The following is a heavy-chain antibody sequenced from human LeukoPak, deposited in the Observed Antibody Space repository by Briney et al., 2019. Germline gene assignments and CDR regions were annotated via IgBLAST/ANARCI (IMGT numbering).Heavy chain of an antibody. CDR2: ITLYNGNT. CDR1: GYTFTCCS. Sequence: ASVKVSCKASGYTFTCCSLHWLQQAPGQGLERMRWITLYNGNTNYAKKFQGRVTMTRDTSTSTVYMELSSLRSEDTAVYYCARVIKEIAVAHIDYWGQGTLVTVSS. J-gene: IGHJ4*02. CDR3: ARVIKEIAVAHIDY. V-gene: IGHV1-68*01. D-gene: IGHD6-19*01.